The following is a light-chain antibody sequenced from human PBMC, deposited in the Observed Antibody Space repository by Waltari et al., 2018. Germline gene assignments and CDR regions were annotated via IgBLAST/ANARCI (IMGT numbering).Light chain of an antibody. CDR1: QSVLSSSNNKNS. V-gene: IGKV4-1*01. CDR2: WAS. Sequence: DIVMTQSPDSLAVSLGERATINCKSSQSVLSSSNNKNSLGWYQQKPGQPPKLLISWASTRESGVPDRCSGSGSGTDFTLTISSLQTEDVAVYYCQQCYTYPYTFGQGTNLEIK. J-gene: IGKJ2*01. CDR3: QQCYTYPYT.